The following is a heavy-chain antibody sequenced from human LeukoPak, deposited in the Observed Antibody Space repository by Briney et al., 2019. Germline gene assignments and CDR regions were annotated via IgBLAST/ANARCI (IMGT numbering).Heavy chain of an antibody. D-gene: IGHD1-1*01. CDR3: AKDLESETFDY. CDR1: GFTFSSYA. CDR2: ISGSGGST. V-gene: IGHV3-23*01. J-gene: IGHJ4*02. Sequence: GGSLRLSCAASGFTFSSYAMSWVRQAPGNGQEWVSAISGSGGSTYYADSVKGRFTISRDNSKNTLYLQMNSLRAEDTAVYYCAKDLESETFDYWGQGTLVTVSS.